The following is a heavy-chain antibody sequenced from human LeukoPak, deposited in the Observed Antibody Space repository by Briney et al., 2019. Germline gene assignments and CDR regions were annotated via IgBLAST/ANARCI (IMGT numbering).Heavy chain of an antibody. CDR1: GGSFSGYC. J-gene: IGHJ2*01. D-gene: IGHD2-2*03. Sequence: SETLSLTCAVYGGSFSGYCWSWIRQPPGKGLEWIGEINHSGSTNYNPSLKSRVTISVDTSKNQFSLKLSSVTAADTAVYYCARGWILIDPSRNWYFDLWGRGTLVTVSS. V-gene: IGHV4-34*01. CDR2: INHSGST. CDR3: ARGWILIDPSRNWYFDL.